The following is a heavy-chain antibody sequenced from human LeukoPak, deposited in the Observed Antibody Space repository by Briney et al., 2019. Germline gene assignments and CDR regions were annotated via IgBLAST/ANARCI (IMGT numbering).Heavy chain of an antibody. CDR3: ARERDAYAGFDY. CDR1: GFPFSSYF. CDR2: ISGSSSYI. V-gene: IGHV3-21*01. Sequence: GGSLRLSCAASGFPFSSYFMNWVRQAPGKGLEWVSSISGSSSYIYDADSVKGRFTISRDNAKNSLYLQMNSLRAEDTAVYYCARERDAYAGFDYWGQGTLVTVSS. D-gene: IGHD5-24*01. J-gene: IGHJ4*02.